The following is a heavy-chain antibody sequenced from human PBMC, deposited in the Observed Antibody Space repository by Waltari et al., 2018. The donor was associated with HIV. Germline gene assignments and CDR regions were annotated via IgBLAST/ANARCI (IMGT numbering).Heavy chain of an antibody. V-gene: IGHV3-9*01. J-gene: IGHJ6*02. CDR1: GFTFAQYA. Sequence: EEQLVESGGGLVQPGRSLRLSCAASGFTFAQYAFHWVRQVPGKGLEWVSGISWNSGSILYAASVKGRFTISRDNAENSLYLQMNSLEAEDSALYYCARDRGSGNGWNYYGMDVWGQGATVTVSS. CDR2: ISWNSGSI. D-gene: IGHD3-10*01. CDR3: ARDRGSGNGWNYYGMDV.